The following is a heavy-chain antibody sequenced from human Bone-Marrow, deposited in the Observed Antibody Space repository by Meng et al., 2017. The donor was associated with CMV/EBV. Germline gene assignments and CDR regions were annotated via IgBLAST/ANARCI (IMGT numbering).Heavy chain of an antibody. CDR2: INHSGST. J-gene: IGHJ6*02. D-gene: IGHD2-2*01. Sequence: SQTLSLTCAVYGVSFCGYYWSWIRQPPGKGLEWIGEINHSGSTNYNPSLKSRVTISVDTSKNQFSLKLSSVTAADTAVYYCARIQGGRSSWPYYYYGMDVWGQGTTVTVSS. V-gene: IGHV4-34*01. CDR1: GVSFCGYY. CDR3: ARIQGGRSSWPYYYYGMDV.